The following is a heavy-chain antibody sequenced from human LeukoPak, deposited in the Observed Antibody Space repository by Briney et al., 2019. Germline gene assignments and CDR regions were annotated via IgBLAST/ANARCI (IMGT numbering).Heavy chain of an antibody. D-gene: IGHD1-26*01. CDR2: IYPSDSDT. Sequence: GESLKISCKGSGYSFTRYWIGWVRQMTGKGLEWMGIIYPSDSDTRYSPSFQGQVTISADKSISTAYLQWSSLKASDTAMYYCATIYPTTSPPFDYWGQGTLVTVSS. V-gene: IGHV5-51*01. CDR1: GYSFTRYW. CDR3: ATIYPTTSPPFDY. J-gene: IGHJ4*02.